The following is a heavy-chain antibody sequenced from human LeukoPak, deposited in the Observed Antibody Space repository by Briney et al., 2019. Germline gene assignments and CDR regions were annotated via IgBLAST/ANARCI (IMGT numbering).Heavy chain of an antibody. V-gene: IGHV3-23*01. CDR3: AKDGSAPLCNTRWSEASFSDY. Sequence: GGSLRLSCAASGFTFSSYAMSWVRQAPGKGLEWVSGISGSGGSTYYADSVKGRFTISRDNSKNTLYLQMNSLRAEDTAVYYCAKDGSAPLCNTRWSEASFSDYWGQGTLVTVSS. CDR2: ISGSGGST. J-gene: IGHJ4*02. CDR1: GFTFSSYA. D-gene: IGHD2-15*01.